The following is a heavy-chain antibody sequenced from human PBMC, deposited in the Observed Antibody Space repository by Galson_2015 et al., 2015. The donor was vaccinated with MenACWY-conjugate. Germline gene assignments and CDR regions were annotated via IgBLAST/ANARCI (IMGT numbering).Heavy chain of an antibody. CDR1: GFAFSSYW. CDR2: IKQDGREK. V-gene: IGHV3-7*03. CDR3: ARDTRGHFDY. J-gene: IGHJ4*02. Sequence: SLRLSCAVSGFAFSSYWMSWVRQAPGKGLEWVANIKQDGREKNYVDSVKGRFTISRDNADNSVYLQMDSLRVEDTAVYYCARDTRGHFDYWGQGTLFTFSS.